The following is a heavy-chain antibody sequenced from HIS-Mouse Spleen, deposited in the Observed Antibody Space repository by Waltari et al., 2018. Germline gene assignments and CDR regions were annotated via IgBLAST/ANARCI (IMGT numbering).Heavy chain of an antibody. CDR3: AREIPYSSSWYDWYFDL. D-gene: IGHD6-13*01. V-gene: IGHV4-39*07. CDR2: IYYSGST. J-gene: IGHJ2*01. Sequence: QLQLQEWGPGLVKPSETLSLTCTVSGGSISSSSYYWGWFRQPPGKGLEWIGSIYYSGSTYYNPSLKSRYTISVDTSKNQFSLKLSSVTAADTAVYYCAREIPYSSSWYDWYFDLWGRGTLVTVSS. CDR1: GGSISSSSYY.